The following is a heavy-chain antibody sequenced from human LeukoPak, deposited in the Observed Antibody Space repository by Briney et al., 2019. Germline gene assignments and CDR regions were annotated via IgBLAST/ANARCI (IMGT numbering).Heavy chain of an antibody. CDR2: VSHSGSS. CDR3: ARGIFYGGRNQYIWLDL. D-gene: IGHD4-23*01. V-gene: IGHV4-34*01. J-gene: IGHJ5*02. CDR1: GGPFRGFF. Sequence: SETPSLTCAVYGGPFRGFFWSWIRQAPGKGLEWIGEVSHSGSSNYNPSLKSRINISLDTSKSQFSLRLTSVTAADTAVYYCARGIFYGGRNQYIWLDLWGQGTLVTVSS.